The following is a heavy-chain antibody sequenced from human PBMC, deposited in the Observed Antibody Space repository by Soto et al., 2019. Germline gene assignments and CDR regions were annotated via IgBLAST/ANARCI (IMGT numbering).Heavy chain of an antibody. CDR3: ARVYCSGGSCYPRYYYYMDV. J-gene: IGHJ6*03. D-gene: IGHD2-15*01. CDR2: IYHSGST. CDR1: SGSISSSNW. V-gene: IGHV4-4*02. Sequence: QVQLQESGPGLVKPSGTLSLTCAVSSGSISSSNWWSWVRQPPGKGLEWIGEIYHSGSTNYNPSLKSRVTISVDKSRNQCSQKLSSVTAADTAVYYCARVYCSGGSCYPRYYYYMDVWGKGTTVTVSS.